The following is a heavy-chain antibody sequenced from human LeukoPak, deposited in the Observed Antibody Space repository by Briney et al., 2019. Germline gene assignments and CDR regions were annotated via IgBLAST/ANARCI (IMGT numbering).Heavy chain of an antibody. Sequence: APVKVSCKVSGYTLTELSMHWVRQAPGKGLEWMGGFDPEDGETIYAQKFQGRVTMTEDTSTDTAYMELSSLRSEDTAVYYCATKPYSITMVRGVPPGDYYGMDVWGQGTTVTVSS. V-gene: IGHV1-24*01. CDR2: FDPEDGET. D-gene: IGHD3-10*01. CDR1: GYTLTELS. CDR3: ATKPYSITMVRGVPPGDYYGMDV. J-gene: IGHJ6*02.